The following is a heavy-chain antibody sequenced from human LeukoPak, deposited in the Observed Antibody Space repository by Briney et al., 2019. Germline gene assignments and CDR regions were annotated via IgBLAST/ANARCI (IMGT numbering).Heavy chain of an antibody. D-gene: IGHD1-26*01. V-gene: IGHV3-43*02. Sequence: GGSLRLSCAASGFTFSTYAMSWVRQAPGKGLEWVSTISGSGGSTYYADSVKGRFTISRDNSKNSLYLQMNSLRTEDIALYYCAKDYSGSYYGGDYWGQGTLVTVSS. CDR2: ISGSGGST. J-gene: IGHJ4*02. CDR1: GFTFSTYA. CDR3: AKDYSGSYYGGDY.